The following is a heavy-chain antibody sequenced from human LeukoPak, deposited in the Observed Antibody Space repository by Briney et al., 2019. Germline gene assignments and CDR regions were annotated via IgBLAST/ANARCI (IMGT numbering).Heavy chain of an antibody. V-gene: IGHV3-11*05. D-gene: IGHD2-15*01. CDR1: GFTFNDYY. Sequence: GGSLRLSCAASGFTFNDYYMSWIRQAPGKGLEWISYISSSSGYTKYTDSVKGRFTISRDNSKNTLYLQMNSLGAEDTAVYYCAKGHRYCTSGNCNSAVDYWGQGTLVTVSS. J-gene: IGHJ4*02. CDR2: ISSSSGYT. CDR3: AKGHRYCTSGNCNSAVDY.